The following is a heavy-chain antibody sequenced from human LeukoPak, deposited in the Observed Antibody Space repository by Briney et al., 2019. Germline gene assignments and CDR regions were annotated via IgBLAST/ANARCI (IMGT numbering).Heavy chain of an antibody. CDR2: IKQDGSEK. CDR1: GFTFSSYW. CDR3: ARISSSWYPPYYYYGMDV. V-gene: IGHV3-7*01. D-gene: IGHD6-13*01. J-gene: IGHJ6*02. Sequence: GGSLRLSCAASGFTFSSYWMSWVRQAPGKGLEWVANIKQDGSEKYHVDSVKGRFTISRDNAKNSLYLQMNSLRAEDTAVYYCARISSSWYPPYYYYGMDVWGQGTTVTVSS.